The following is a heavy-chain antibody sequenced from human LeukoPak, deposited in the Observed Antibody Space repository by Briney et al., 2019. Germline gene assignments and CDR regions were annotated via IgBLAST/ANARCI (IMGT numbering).Heavy chain of an antibody. V-gene: IGHV3-30*02. Sequence: GGSLRLSCAASGFTFSSYGMHRVRQAPGTGLEWVAFIRFDGSNKYYADSVKGRFTISRDNSKNTLYLQMNSLRVEDTAVYYCAKDMDIVVIPAAPDFDYWGQGTLVSVSS. CDR1: GFTFSSYG. CDR2: IRFDGSNK. J-gene: IGHJ4*02. CDR3: AKDMDIVVIPAAPDFDY. D-gene: IGHD2-2*03.